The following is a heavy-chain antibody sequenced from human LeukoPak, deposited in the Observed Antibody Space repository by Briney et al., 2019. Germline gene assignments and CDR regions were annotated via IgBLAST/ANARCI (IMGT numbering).Heavy chain of an antibody. CDR1: GYTFTGYY. V-gene: IGHV1-2*06. J-gene: IGHJ3*02. CDR2: INPNSGGT. CDR3: ARAPDSSAPTDI. Sequence: ASVKVSCKASGYTFTGYYMHWVRQAPGQGPEWMGRINPNSGGTNYAQKFQGKVTMTRDTSISTAYMELSRLGSDDTAVYYCARAPDSSAPTDIWGQGTMVTVSS. D-gene: IGHD3-22*01.